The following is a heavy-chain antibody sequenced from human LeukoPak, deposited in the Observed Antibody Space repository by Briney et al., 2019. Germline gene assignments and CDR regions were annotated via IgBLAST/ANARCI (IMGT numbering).Heavy chain of an antibody. CDR2: IRYDGSNK. D-gene: IGHD3-3*01. J-gene: IGHJ4*02. Sequence: GGSLRLSCAASGFTFSSYGMHWVRQAPGKGLEWVTFIRYDGSNKYYADSVKGRFTISRDNSKNTLYLQMNSLRAEDTAVYYCAKDLSKGLLYRRGMYYFDYWGQGTLVTVSS. V-gene: IGHV3-30*02. CDR3: AKDLSKGLLYRRGMYYFDY. CDR1: GFTFSSYG.